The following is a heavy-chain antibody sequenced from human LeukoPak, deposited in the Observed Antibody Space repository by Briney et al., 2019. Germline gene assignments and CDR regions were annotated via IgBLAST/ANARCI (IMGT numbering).Heavy chain of an antibody. D-gene: IGHD2-8*01. V-gene: IGHV3-7*01. Sequence: PGGSLRLSCAASGFTFSSYWMSWVRQAPGKGLEWVANIKQDGSEKYYVDSVKGRFTISRDNAKNSLYLQMNSLRAEDTAVYYCARVSKGDKMVYAIGSSRNFDYWVQGTLVTVSS. CDR3: ARVSKGDKMVYAIGSSRNFDY. CDR1: GFTFSSYW. CDR2: IKQDGSEK. J-gene: IGHJ4*02.